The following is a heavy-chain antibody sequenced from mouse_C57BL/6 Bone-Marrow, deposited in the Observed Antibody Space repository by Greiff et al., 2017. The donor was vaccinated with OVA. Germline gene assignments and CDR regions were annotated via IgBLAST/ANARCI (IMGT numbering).Heavy chain of an antibody. CDR2: IYPGSGST. V-gene: IGHV1-55*01. J-gene: IGHJ1*03. D-gene: IGHD1-1*01. CDR1: GYTFTSYW. Sequence: QVQLQQPGAELVKPGASVKMSCKASGYTFTSYWITWVKQRPGQGLEWIGDIYPGSGSTNYNEKFKSKATLTVDTSSSTAYMQLSSLTSEDSAVYYCAYYYGRSYPYWYFDVWGTGTTVTVSS. CDR3: AYYYGRSYPYWYFDV.